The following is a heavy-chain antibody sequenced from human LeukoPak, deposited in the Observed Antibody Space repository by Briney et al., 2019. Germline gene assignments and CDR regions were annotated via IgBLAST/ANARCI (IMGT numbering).Heavy chain of an antibody. CDR1: GNTFTNYY. CDR2: INPIDGGT. CDR3: ARVNGLGRSGNFDY. J-gene: IGHJ4*02. D-gene: IGHD3-3*01. V-gene: IGHV1-46*01. Sequence: ASVKVSCKASGNTFTNYYMHWVRQAPGQGLEWMGIINPIDGGTTYAQKFQGRVAMTRDTSTSTVYVELSSLRSEDTAVYYCARVNGLGRSGNFDYWGQGTLVTVSP.